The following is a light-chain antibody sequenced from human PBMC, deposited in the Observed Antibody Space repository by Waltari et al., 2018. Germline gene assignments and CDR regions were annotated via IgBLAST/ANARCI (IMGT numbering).Light chain of an antibody. J-gene: IGKJ5*01. Sequence: IVLTQSPATLSLSPGERATISCRASRSVITYLAWYQQKPGQAPRLLSYDASKRATGIPARFSGSGSWTDFALTISSVEPEDCAVYYCQQRGNWRLTFGQGTRLEIK. CDR1: RSVITY. V-gene: IGKV3-11*01. CDR3: QQRGNWRLT. CDR2: DAS.